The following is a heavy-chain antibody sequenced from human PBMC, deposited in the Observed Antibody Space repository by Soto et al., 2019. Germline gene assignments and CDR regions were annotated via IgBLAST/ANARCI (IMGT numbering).Heavy chain of an antibody. CDR2: IWYDGSNK. V-gene: IGHV3-33*01. D-gene: IGHD3-3*01. Sequence: GGSLRLSCATSGFTFSNYGMHWVRQAPGKGLEWVANIWYDGSNKYYADSVKGRFTISRDNSKNTVFLQMNSLRAEDTAVYYCARHYEAAFDYWGQGTLVTVSS. CDR3: ARHYEAAFDY. J-gene: IGHJ4*02. CDR1: GFTFSNYG.